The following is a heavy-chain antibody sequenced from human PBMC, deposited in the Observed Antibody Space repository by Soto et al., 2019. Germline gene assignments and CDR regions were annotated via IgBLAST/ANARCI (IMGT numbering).Heavy chain of an antibody. CDR1: GFTFSSYG. Sequence: QVQLVESGGGVVQTGGSLRLSCAASGFTFSSYGMHWVRQAPGRGLEWVAVIWHDGSNKYYADSVKGRFTISRDNSKDTLYLQMNSLGGEDTAVYYCARDPHSSSWYYFEYWGQGTLVTVSS. CDR3: ARDPHSSSWYYFEY. V-gene: IGHV3-33*01. CDR2: IWHDGSNK. J-gene: IGHJ4*02. D-gene: IGHD6-13*01.